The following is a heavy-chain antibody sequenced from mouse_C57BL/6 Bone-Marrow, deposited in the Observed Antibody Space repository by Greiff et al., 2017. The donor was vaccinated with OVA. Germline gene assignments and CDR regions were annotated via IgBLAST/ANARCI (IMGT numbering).Heavy chain of an antibody. CDR3: AKLLRSLGGY. V-gene: IGHV1-76*01. CDR2: IYPGSGNT. J-gene: IGHJ2*01. Sequence: QVQLQQSGAELVRPGASVKLSCKASGYTFTDYYINWVKQRPGQGLEWIARIYPGSGNTYYNEKFKGKATLTVDKSSSTAYMQLSSLTSEDSAVYYCAKLLRSLGGYWGQGTTLTVSS. D-gene: IGHD1-1*01. CDR1: GYTFTDYY.